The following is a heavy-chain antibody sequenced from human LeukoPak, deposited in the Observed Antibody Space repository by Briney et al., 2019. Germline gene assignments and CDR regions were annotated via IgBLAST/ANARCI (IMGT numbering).Heavy chain of an antibody. V-gene: IGHV3-21*01. CDR1: GFTFGTYT. CDR3: ARDQPDTAFDY. CDR2: ISISSTYR. D-gene: IGHD5-18*01. J-gene: IGHJ4*02. Sequence: GRSLRLSCAASGFTFGTYTMNWVRHAPGKGLEWVSSISISSTYRYYADSVKGRFTMSRDNAKNSLFLQMNSLRAEDTAVYYCARDQPDTAFDYWGQGTLVTVSS.